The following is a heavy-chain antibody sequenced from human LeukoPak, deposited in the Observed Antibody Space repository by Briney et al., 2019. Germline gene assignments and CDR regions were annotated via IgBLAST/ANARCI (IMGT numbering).Heavy chain of an antibody. V-gene: IGHV3-21*01. J-gene: IGHJ4*02. CDR1: GFTFSSYS. CDR3: ARKEVGATTVDY. Sequence: GGSLRLSCAASGFTFSSYSMNWVRQAPGKGLEWVSSISSSSYIYYADSVKGRFTISRDNAKNSLYLQMNSLRAEDTTVYYCARKEVGATTVDYWGQGTLVTVSS. D-gene: IGHD1-26*01. CDR2: ISSSSYI.